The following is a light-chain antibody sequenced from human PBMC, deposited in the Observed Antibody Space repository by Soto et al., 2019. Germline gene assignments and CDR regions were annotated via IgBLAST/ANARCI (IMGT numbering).Light chain of an antibody. Sequence: DIQMTQSPSSLSASVGDRVTITCQASQDITNYLNWYQQKPGKAPKLLIFAASTLETGVPSRFSGSGSGTDFTFTISSLQPEDIATYYCEQFDNLRFTCGGGSKVEIK. V-gene: IGKV1-33*01. CDR1: QDITNY. CDR3: EQFDNLRFT. J-gene: IGKJ4*01. CDR2: AAS.